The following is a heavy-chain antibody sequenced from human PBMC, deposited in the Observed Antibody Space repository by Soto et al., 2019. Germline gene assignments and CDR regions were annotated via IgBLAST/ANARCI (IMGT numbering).Heavy chain of an antibody. CDR3: ARQRREGSYGMDV. CDR2: ISSSSSYI. CDR1: VFTFSSYS. J-gene: IGHJ6*02. V-gene: IGHV3-21*01. Sequence: GGSLSLSCVASVFTFSSYSMNWVRQAPGKGLEWVSSISSSSSYIYYADSVKGRFTISRDNAKNSLYLQMNSLRAEDTAVYYCARQRREGSYGMDVWGQGNTVTVSS.